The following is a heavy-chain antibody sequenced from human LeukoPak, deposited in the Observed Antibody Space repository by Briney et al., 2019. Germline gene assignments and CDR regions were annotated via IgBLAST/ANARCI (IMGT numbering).Heavy chain of an antibody. CDR3: ARGPYYYDSVGHPDT. CDR1: GSSFINYW. V-gene: IGHV3-74*01. D-gene: IGHD3-22*01. J-gene: IGHJ3*02. CDR2: IDTYGGDT. Sequence: GGSLRLSCAASGSSFINYWMHWVRQSPGKRLVWVSYIDTYGGDTNYADSVKGRFTISRDNAKNTLYLQMNSLTVDDTAVYFCARGPYYYDSVGHPDTWGHGTMVTVSS.